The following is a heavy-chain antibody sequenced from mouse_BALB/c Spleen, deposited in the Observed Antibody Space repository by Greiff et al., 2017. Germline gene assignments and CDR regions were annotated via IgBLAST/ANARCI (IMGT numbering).Heavy chain of an antibody. CDR2: ISYDGSN. D-gene: IGHD4-1*01. CDR3: ARDTGAWFAY. Sequence: DVHLVESGPGLVKPSQSLSLTCSVTGYSITSGYYWNWIRQFPGNKLEWMGYISYDGSNNYNPSLKNRISITRDTSKNQFFLKLNSVTTEDTATYYCARDTGAWFAYWGQGTLVTVSA. CDR1: GYSITSGYY. V-gene: IGHV3-6*02. J-gene: IGHJ3*01.